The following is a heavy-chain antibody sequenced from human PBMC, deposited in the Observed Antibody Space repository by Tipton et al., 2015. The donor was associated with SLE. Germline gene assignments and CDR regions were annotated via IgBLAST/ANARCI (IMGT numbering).Heavy chain of an antibody. J-gene: IGHJ4*02. V-gene: IGHV4-34*01. D-gene: IGHD2-2*01. CDR3: AGATRGGYFDY. CDR2: INHSGYT. Sequence: TLSLTCTVSGDSITTYYWSWIRQSPGKGLEWIGEINHSGYTNYNPSLKSRVTISVDTSKNQFSLKLTSVTAADTAEYYCAGATRGGYFDYWGQGTLVTVSS. CDR1: GDSITTYY.